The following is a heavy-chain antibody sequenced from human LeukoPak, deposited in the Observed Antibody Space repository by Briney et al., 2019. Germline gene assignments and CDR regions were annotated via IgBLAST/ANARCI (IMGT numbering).Heavy chain of an antibody. CDR2: IWYDGSNK. J-gene: IGHJ4*02. CDR3: ARDSELKRTAISLVRGARTRWGGQLTD. D-gene: IGHD3-10*01. Sequence: GRSLRLSCAASGFTFNKYGMHWVRQAPGKGLEWVAVIWYDGSNKYHADSVEGRFTISRDNSKNTLYLQMNSLRGEDTAVYYCARDSELKRTAISLVRGARTRWGGQLTDWGQGTLVTVSS. CDR1: GFTFNKYG. V-gene: IGHV3-33*01.